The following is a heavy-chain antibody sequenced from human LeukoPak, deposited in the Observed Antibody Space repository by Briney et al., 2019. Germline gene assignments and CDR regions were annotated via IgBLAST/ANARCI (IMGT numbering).Heavy chain of an antibody. CDR2: IYTSGST. D-gene: IGHD6-6*01. V-gene: IGHV4-61*02. CDR1: GGSISSGSYY. J-gene: IGHJ4*02. CDR3: ARASIDLAARPDYFDY. Sequence: SQTLSLTCTVSGGSISSGSYYWSWIRQPAGKGLEGIGRIYTSGSTNYNPSLKSRVTISVGRSKNQFSLKLSSVTAADTAVYYCARASIDLAARPDYFDYWGQGTLVTVSS.